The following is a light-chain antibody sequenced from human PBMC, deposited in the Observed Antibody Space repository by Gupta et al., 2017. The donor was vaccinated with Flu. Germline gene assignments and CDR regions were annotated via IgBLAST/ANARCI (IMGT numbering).Light chain of an antibody. CDR1: SGHNSYI. V-gene: IGLV4-60*03. CDR2: LEGSGSY. J-gene: IGLJ1*01. CDR3: ETWDSDTYV. Sequence: QSVLTHSSSASASPGSSVKLTCSLSSGHNSYIIAWHQQQPGKAPRLLMKLEGSGSYNRGSGVPDRFSGSSSGADRYLTISNLQAEDEADYYCETWDSDTYVFGTGTKVTVL.